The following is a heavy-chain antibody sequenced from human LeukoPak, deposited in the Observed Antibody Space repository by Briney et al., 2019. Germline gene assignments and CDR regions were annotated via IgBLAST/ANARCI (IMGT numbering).Heavy chain of an antibody. J-gene: IGHJ5*02. D-gene: IGHD1-26*01. CDR2: VYYSGST. Sequence: SETLSLTCTVSGGSISSSNYFWGWIRQPPGKGLEWLGSVYYSGSTYYNPSLKSRVTISVDMSKNQFSLRLNSVTAADTAVYYCARSRAFNSGAFDPWGQGSLVTVSS. CDR1: GGSISSSNYF. V-gene: IGHV4-39*07. CDR3: ARSRAFNSGAFDP.